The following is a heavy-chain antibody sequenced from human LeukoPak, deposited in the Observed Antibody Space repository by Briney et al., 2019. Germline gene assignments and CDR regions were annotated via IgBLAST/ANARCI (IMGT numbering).Heavy chain of an antibody. J-gene: IGHJ5*02. D-gene: IGHD2-2*01. Sequence: SETLSLTCAVYGGSFSGYYWSWIRQPPGKGLEWIGEINHSGSTNYNPSLKSRVTMSVDTSKNQFSLKLSSVTAADTAVYYCARGDEYCSSTSCINWFDPWGQGTLVTVSS. CDR3: ARGDEYCSSTSCINWFDP. CDR1: GGSFSGYY. CDR2: INHSGST. V-gene: IGHV4-34*01.